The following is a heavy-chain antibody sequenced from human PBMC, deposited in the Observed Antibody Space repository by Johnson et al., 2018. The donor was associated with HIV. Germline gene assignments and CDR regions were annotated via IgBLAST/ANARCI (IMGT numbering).Heavy chain of an antibody. CDR1: GFTFDDYA. J-gene: IGHJ3*02. V-gene: IGHV3-9*01. CDR3: AREGPPRAFDI. CDR2: ISWNSGSI. Sequence: VQLVESGGGVVQPGRSLRLSCAASGFTFDDYAMHWVRQAPGKGLEWVSGISWNSGSIGYADSVKGRFTISRDNAKNSLYLQMNSRRAEDTAVYYCAREGPPRAFDIWGQGTMVTVSS.